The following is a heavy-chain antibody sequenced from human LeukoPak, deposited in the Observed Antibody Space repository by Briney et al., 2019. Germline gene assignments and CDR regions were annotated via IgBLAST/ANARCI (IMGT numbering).Heavy chain of an antibody. D-gene: IGHD5-12*01. CDR1: GFTFSSYW. V-gene: IGHV3-7*01. CDR2: IKQDGSEK. Sequence: GGSLRLSCAASGFTFSSYWMSWVRQAPGKGLEWVANIKQDGSEKYYVASVRGRFTISRDNAKNSIYLQMNSLRVDDTAVYYCARWDIRGTAHQLDYWGQGTLVTVSS. CDR3: ARWDIRGTAHQLDY. J-gene: IGHJ4*02.